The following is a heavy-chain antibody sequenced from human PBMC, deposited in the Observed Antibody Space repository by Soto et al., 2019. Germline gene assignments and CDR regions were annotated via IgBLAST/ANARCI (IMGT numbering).Heavy chain of an antibody. CDR1: GDTLAELS. Sequence: QVQLVQSGAEVKKPGASVKVSCKVSGDTLAELSVHWVRQAPGKGLEWMGGCDREDGEKIHAQKFQGRVTMTEGTSTDTAYMELTSLTSEDTAIYYCATGGGFREALHIWGQGTTVTVSS. CDR2: CDREDGEK. V-gene: IGHV1-24*01. D-gene: IGHD2-15*01. CDR3: ATGGGFREALHI. J-gene: IGHJ3*02.